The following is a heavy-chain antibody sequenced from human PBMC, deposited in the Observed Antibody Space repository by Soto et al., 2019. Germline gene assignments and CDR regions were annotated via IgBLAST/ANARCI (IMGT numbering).Heavy chain of an antibody. D-gene: IGHD1-26*01. Sequence: EVQLVESGGGLVQPGRSLRLSCAASGFTFDDYAMHWVRQAPGKGLEWVSGISWNSGSIGYADSVKGRFTISRDNAKNSLYLQMNSLRAEDTALYYCAKDHRPLGATNGVAFDIWGQGTMVTVSS. J-gene: IGHJ3*02. CDR1: GFTFDDYA. V-gene: IGHV3-9*01. CDR3: AKDHRPLGATNGVAFDI. CDR2: ISWNSGSI.